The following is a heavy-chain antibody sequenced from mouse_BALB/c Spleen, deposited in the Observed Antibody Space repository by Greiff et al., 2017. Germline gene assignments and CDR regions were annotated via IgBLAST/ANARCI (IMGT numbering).Heavy chain of an antibody. Sequence: QVQLQQSGAELVRPGVSVKISCKGSGYTFTDYAIHWVKQSHAKSLEWIGVISTYYGDASYNQKFKGKATMTVDKSSSTAYMELARLTSEDSAIYYCARGGNYGAYWGQGTTLTVSS. CDR1: GYTFTDYA. J-gene: IGHJ2*01. CDR2: ISTYYGDA. CDR3: ARGGNYGAY. V-gene: IGHV1S137*01. D-gene: IGHD2-1*01.